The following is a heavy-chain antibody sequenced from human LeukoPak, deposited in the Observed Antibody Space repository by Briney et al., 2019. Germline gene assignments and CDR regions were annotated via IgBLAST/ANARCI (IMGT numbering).Heavy chain of an antibody. V-gene: IGHV5-51*01. J-gene: IGHJ6*02. Sequence: GESLKISCKGSGYSFTSYWIGWVCQMPGKGLEWMGIIYPGDSDPTYSPSFQGQVTISADKSISTAYLQWSSLKASDTAMYYCARQVDYYDSSGYHHYYGMDVWGQGTTVTVSS. D-gene: IGHD3-22*01. CDR2: IYPGDSDP. CDR1: GYSFTSYW. CDR3: ARQVDYYDSSGYHHYYGMDV.